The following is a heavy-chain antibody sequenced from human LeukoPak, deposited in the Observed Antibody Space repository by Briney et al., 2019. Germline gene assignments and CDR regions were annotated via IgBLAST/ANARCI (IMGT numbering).Heavy chain of an antibody. CDR2: INAGNGNT. Sequence: ASVNVSCKASGYTFTSYAMHWVRQAPGQRLEWMGWINAGNGNTKYSQKFQGRVTITRDKSASTAYIQLSSLRSEDTAVYYCARDPYYDILTGHFSYLDVWGKGTTVTVSS. CDR1: GYTFTSYA. D-gene: IGHD3-9*01. V-gene: IGHV1-3*01. J-gene: IGHJ6*03. CDR3: ARDPYYDILTGHFSYLDV.